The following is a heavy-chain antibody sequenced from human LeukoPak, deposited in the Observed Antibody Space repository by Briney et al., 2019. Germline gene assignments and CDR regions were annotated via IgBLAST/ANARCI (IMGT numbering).Heavy chain of an antibody. J-gene: IGHJ4*02. CDR2: IKPDGSGK. CDR3: ARQNFEY. Sequence: GGSLRLSCAASGFTFSSYWMNWVRQAPGRGLEWVANIKPDGSGKYYVDSVKGRFTVSRDNAKNSLYLQMNSLRAEDTAVYYCARQNFEYWAQGTLVTVSS. CDR1: GFTFSSYW. V-gene: IGHV3-7*04.